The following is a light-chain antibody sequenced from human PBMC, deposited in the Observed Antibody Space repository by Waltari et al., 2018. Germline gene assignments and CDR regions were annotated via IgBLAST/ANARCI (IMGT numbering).Light chain of an antibody. CDR2: WAS. CDR1: QSVLYSSNNKNY. V-gene: IGKV4-1*01. Sequence: DIVMTQSPDSLAVSLGERATINCKSSQSVLYSSNNKNYVAWYQQKPGQPPKLLVDWASTRDSGVPDRFSAGGSGTDFTLTISSLQAEDVAVYYCQQFYTTPMTFGQGTRLEIK. CDR3: QQFYTTPMT. J-gene: IGKJ5*01.